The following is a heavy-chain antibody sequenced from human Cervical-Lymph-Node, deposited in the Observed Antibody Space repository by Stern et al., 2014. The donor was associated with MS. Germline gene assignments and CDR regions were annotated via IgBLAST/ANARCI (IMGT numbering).Heavy chain of an antibody. J-gene: IGHJ4*02. Sequence: VQLVESGAEVKKPGASVKVSCKASGGTFSSYAISLVRQAPGQGLEWMGGIIPILGTANYAQNFQGRVTITADDSTSTAYMELSSLRSEDTAVYYCARDRRYIAGTTPDYWGQGTLVTVSS. CDR1: GGTFSSYA. V-gene: IGHV1-69*01. D-gene: IGHD1-7*01. CDR2: IIPILGTA. CDR3: ARDRRYIAGTTPDY.